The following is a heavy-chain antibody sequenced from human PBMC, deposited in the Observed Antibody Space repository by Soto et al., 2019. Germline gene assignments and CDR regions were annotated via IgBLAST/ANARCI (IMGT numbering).Heavy chain of an antibody. CDR3: ARGSRGPEWLQIYYFDY. CDR1: GDSISSYY. CDR2: IYYSGST. J-gene: IGHJ4*02. Sequence: SETLSLTCTVSGDSISSYYWSWIRQPPGKGLEWIGYIYYSGSTNYNPSLKSRVTISVDTSKNQFSLKLSSVTAADTAVYYCARGSRGPEWLQIYYFDYWGQGTLVTVSS. V-gene: IGHV4-59*01. D-gene: IGHD3-3*01.